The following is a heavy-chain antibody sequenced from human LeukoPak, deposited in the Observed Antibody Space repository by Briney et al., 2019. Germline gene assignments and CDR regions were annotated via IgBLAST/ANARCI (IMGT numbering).Heavy chain of an antibody. Sequence: SETLSLTCTVSGDSISIYYWSWIRQPPGKGLEWIGYIYNSGNTNYNPSLKSRVTISLDTSKNQFSLKLTSVTAADTAVYYCARDRELGYWGQGTLVTVSS. CDR3: ARDRELGY. D-gene: IGHD3-10*01. V-gene: IGHV4-59*01. CDR2: IYNSGNT. CDR1: GDSISIYY. J-gene: IGHJ4*02.